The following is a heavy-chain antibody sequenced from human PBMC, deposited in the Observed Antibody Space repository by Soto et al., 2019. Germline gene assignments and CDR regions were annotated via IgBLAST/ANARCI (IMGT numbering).Heavy chain of an antibody. CDR1: GGSISSGGYY. Sequence: PSETLSLTCTVSGGSISSGGYYWSWIRQHPGKGLEWIGYIYYSGSTYYNPSLKSRVTISVDTSKNQFSLTLISVTAADTAVYYCARAVDIVVVVAARFDYWGQGTLVTVSS. CDR2: IYYSGST. CDR3: ARAVDIVVVVAARFDY. D-gene: IGHD2-15*01. V-gene: IGHV4-31*03. J-gene: IGHJ4*02.